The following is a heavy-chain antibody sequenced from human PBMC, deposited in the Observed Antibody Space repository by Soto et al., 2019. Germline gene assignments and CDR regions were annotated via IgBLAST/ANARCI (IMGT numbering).Heavy chain of an antibody. V-gene: IGHV4-59*11. J-gene: IGHJ4*02. CDR2: IYKSGST. CDR1: GASLSSHF. D-gene: IGHD1-20*01. Sequence: QVYLQESGPGLVKPSETLSLTCTVSGASLSSHFWTWVRQPPGKGLESIGYIYKSGSTDYNPSLKSRVTISVDTSKNQFSLTLTSVTAEDTAVYYCAGDKNRNIWYKYWGLGALVTVSS. CDR3: AGDKNRNIWYKY.